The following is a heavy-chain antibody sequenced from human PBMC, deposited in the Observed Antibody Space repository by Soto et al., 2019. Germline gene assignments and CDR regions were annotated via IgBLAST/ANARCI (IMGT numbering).Heavy chain of an antibody. CDR2: ISGSGGST. V-gene: IGHV3-23*01. Sequence: GGSLRLSCAASGFTFSNYAMSWVRQAPGKGLEWISTISGSGGSTYYADSVKGRFTITSENSKNTLYLQMNSLRAEDKAVEYCAKGQSMYYDFWSRYYDWFDPWGQGTLVTVSS. CDR3: AKGQSMYYDFWSRYYDWFDP. CDR1: GFTFSNYA. D-gene: IGHD3-3*01. J-gene: IGHJ5*02.